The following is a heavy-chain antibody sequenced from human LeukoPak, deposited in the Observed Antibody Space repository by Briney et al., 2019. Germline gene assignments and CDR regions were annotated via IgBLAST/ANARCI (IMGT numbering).Heavy chain of an antibody. CDR1: GFTFSSYG. CDR3: AKDRGDSLYYMDV. Sequence: GGSLRLSCAASGFTFSSYGMHWVRQAPGKGLEWVAFIRYDESNKFYADFVKGRFAISRDNSKDTLYLQMNSLRAEDTTVYYCAKDRGDSLYYMDVWGKGTTVTVSS. CDR2: IRYDESNK. V-gene: IGHV3-30*02. J-gene: IGHJ6*03. D-gene: IGHD4-11*01.